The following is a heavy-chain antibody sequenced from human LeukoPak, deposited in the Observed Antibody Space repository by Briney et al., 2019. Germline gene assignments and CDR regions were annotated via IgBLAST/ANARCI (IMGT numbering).Heavy chain of an antibody. CDR1: GFTFSSYA. D-gene: IGHD2-2*01. CDR3: TTVGIVVVPAAIMGGYYYYYYMDV. CDR2: ISGSGGST. V-gene: IGHV3-23*01. J-gene: IGHJ6*03. Sequence: GGSLRLSCAASGFTFSSYAMSWVRQAPGKGLEWVSAISGSGGSTYYADSVKGRFTISRDNSKNTLYLQMNSLRAEDTAVYYRTTVGIVVVPAAIMGGYYYYYYMDVWGKGTTVTVSS.